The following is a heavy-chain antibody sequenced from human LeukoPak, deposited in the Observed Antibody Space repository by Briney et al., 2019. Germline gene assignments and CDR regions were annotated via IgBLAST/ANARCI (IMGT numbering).Heavy chain of an antibody. J-gene: IGHJ3*02. Sequence: PSETLSLTCTVSGGSISSYYWSWIRQPPGKGLEWIGSIYHSGSTYYHPSLKSRVTISVDTSKNQFSLKLTSVTAADTAVYYCARVAGSGSSIGAFDIWGQGTMVTVSS. CDR1: GGSISSYY. CDR2: IYHSGST. CDR3: ARVAGSGSSIGAFDI. D-gene: IGHD1-26*01. V-gene: IGHV4-59*08.